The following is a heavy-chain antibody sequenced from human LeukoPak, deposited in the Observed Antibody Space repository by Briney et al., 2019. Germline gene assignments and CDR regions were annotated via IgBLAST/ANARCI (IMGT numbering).Heavy chain of an antibody. CDR2: INHSGST. D-gene: IGHD3-22*01. V-gene: IGHV4-34*01. CDR1: GFTVSSNY. Sequence: GSLRLSCAASGFTVSSNYMSWVRQAPGKGLEWIGEINHSGSTNYNPSLKSRVTISVDTSKNQFSLKLSSVTAADTAVYYCARARAHLKYYYDSSGYYYFDYWRQGTLVTVSS. J-gene: IGHJ4*02. CDR3: ARARAHLKYYYDSSGYYYFDY.